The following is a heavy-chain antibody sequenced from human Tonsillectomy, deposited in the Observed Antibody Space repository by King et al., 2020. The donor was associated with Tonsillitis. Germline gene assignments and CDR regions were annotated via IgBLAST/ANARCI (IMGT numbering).Heavy chain of an antibody. Sequence: VQLQESGPGLVKPSQTLSLTCTVSGGSINSDSYYWNWIRQPAGKGLEWIGRVSTSGSTSSNPSLKSRVTISLDTSKNQFSLKLSSVTAADTAVYYCAGEDFGDFPYWGQGTLVTVSS. D-gene: IGHD4-17*01. V-gene: IGHV4-61*02. J-gene: IGHJ4*02. CDR2: VSTSGST. CDR1: GGSINSDSYY. CDR3: AGEDFGDFPY.